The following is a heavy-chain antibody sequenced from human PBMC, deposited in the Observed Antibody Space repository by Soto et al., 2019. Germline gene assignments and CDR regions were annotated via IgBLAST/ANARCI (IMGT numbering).Heavy chain of an antibody. Sequence: TWETLSLTCTVSGGSINSGDYYWTWVRQPPGKGLEWIGNIFHSGSTYYTPSLQSRVTISLDTSKNHFSLKLSSVTPADTAVYYCARDRYYGSGTYYNFYSGMDVWGQGTTVTVSS. CDR2: IFHSGST. J-gene: IGHJ6*02. D-gene: IGHD3-10*01. CDR3: ARDRYYGSGTYYNFYSGMDV. V-gene: IGHV4-30-4*01. CDR1: GGSINSGDYY.